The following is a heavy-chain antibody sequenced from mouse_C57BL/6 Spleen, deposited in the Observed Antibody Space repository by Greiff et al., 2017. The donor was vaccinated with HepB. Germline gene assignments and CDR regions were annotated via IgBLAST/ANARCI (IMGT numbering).Heavy chain of an antibody. Sequence: EVQLQQSGAELVRPGASVKLSCTASGFNIKDDYMHWVKQRPEQGLEWIGWIDPENGDTEYASKFQGKATITAYTSTNTAYLQLSSLTSEDTAVYYCTRVPYDYGFDYWGQGTTLTVSS. J-gene: IGHJ2*01. D-gene: IGHD2-4*01. CDR3: TRVPYDYGFDY. CDR1: GFNIKDDY. CDR2: IDPENGDT. V-gene: IGHV14-4*01.